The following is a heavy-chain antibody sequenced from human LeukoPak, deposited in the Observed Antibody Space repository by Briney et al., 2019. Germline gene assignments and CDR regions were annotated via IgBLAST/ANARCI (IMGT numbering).Heavy chain of an antibody. V-gene: IGHV4-34*01. CDR2: IKHSGST. CDR1: GGSFSGYY. D-gene: IGHD2-15*01. CDR3: ARGSQSPGYCSGGSCRAKIFDY. J-gene: IGHJ4*02. Sequence: SETLSLTCAVYGGSFSGYYWSWIRQPPGKGLEWIGEIKHSGSTNYNPSLKSRVTISVDTSKNQFSLKLSSVTAADTAVYYCARGSQSPGYCSGGSCRAKIFDYWGQGTLVTVSS.